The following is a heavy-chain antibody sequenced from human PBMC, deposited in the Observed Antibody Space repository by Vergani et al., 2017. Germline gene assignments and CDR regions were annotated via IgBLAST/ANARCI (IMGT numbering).Heavy chain of an antibody. J-gene: IGHJ5*02. CDR3: ARVPNYGDYNNWFDP. D-gene: IGHD4-17*01. V-gene: IGHV4-4*07. CDR2: IYYSGST. Sequence: QVQLQESGPGLVKPSGTLSLTCAVSGGSISSYYWSWIRQPAGKGLEWIGRIYYSGSTYYNPSLKSRVTISVDTSKNQFSLKLSSVTAADTAVYYCARVPNYGDYNNWFDPWGQGTLVTVSS. CDR1: GGSISSYY.